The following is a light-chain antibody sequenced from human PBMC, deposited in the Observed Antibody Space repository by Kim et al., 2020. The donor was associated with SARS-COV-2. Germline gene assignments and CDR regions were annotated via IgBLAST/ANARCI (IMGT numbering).Light chain of an antibody. CDR2: EDN. Sequence: GKAVTISCTGRSGRIASNYVKWYQQRPGSAPTTVIYEDNQRPSGVPGRFSGSIDSSSNSASLTISGLKAEDEADYYCQSYDSSNWVFGGGTKVTVL. CDR3: QSYDSSNWV. V-gene: IGLV6-57*02. CDR1: SGRIASNY. J-gene: IGLJ3*02.